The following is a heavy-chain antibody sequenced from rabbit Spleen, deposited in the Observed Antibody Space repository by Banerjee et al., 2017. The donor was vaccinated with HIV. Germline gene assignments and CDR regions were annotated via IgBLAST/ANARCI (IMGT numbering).Heavy chain of an antibody. V-gene: IGHV1S40*01. CDR1: GVSFSVSPY. J-gene: IGHJ6*01. D-gene: IGHD1-1*01. CDR2: IEAGSSGFT. Sequence: QSLEESGGDLVKPGASLTLTCIASGVSFSVSPYMSWVRQAPGKGLEWIACIEAGSSGFTYFASWAKGRFTISKTSSTTVTLQMTSLTATDTATYFCARDTSSSFSSYGMDLWGPGTLVTVS. CDR3: ARDTSSSFSSYGMDL.